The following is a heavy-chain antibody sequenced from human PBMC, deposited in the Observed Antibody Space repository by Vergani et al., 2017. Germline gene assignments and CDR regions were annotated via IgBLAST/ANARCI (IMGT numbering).Heavy chain of an antibody. CDR2: LSTTGGA. J-gene: IGHJ5*02. CDR1: GVSVTDYN. Sequence: QVQLQESGPGLVKPSETLSLTCHVFGVSVTDYNCNWIRQAPGKGLEWIGSLSTTGGATPASHNPSLKSRVSISVDTSKSQFSLGLTSVTAADADNYYWAGDTHSWQRADRWGQGLLVSVSS. D-gene: IGHD6-13*01. V-gene: IGHV4-59*02. CDR3: AGDTHSWQRADR.